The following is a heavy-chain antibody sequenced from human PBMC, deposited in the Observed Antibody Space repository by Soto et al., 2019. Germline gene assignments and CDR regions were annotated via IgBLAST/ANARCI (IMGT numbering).Heavy chain of an antibody. V-gene: IGHV4-31*03. CDR1: GGSISSGGYY. D-gene: IGHD3-9*01. J-gene: IGHJ6*02. Sequence: QVQLQESGPGLVKPSQTLSLTCTVSGGSISSGGYYWSWIRQHPGKGLEWIGYIYYSGSTYYNPSLKIRVTISVDTSKNQFSLKLSSVTAADTAVYYCAREWLGYDILTGMAMHVWGQGTTVTVSS. CDR2: IYYSGST. CDR3: AREWLGYDILTGMAMHV.